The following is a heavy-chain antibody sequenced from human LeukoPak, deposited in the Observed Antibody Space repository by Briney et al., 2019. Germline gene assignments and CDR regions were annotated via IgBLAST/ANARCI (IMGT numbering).Heavy chain of an antibody. CDR1: GFTFSSYA. Sequence: GGSLRLSCAASGFTFSSYAMSWVRQAPGKGLEWVSAISGSGGSTYYADSVKGRFTISRDNSENTLYLQMNSLRAEDTAVYYCAKSVDFWSGYYGYWGQGTLVTVSS. D-gene: IGHD3-3*01. CDR2: ISGSGGST. V-gene: IGHV3-23*01. J-gene: IGHJ4*02. CDR3: AKSVDFWSGYYGY.